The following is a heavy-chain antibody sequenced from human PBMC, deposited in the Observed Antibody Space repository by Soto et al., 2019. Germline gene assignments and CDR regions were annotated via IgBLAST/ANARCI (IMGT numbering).Heavy chain of an antibody. CDR3: APSYGSGSAHFDY. J-gene: IGHJ4*02. D-gene: IGHD3-10*01. V-gene: IGHV1-69*02. CDR1: GGTFNSYT. CDR2: VNPIVGMS. Sequence: QVQLVQSGAEVKKPGSSVKVSCTASGGTFNSYTINWVRQAPGQGLEWVGRVNPIVGMSNSAQKFQGRVTITADKSTSKAYMDLTSLKSEDTAVYYCAPSYGSGSAHFDYWGQGTLVTVSS.